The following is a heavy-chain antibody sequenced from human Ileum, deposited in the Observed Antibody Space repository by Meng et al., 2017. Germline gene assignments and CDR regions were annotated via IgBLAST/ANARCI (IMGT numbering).Heavy chain of an antibody. J-gene: IGHJ4*02. CDR1: GFPFSFYA. CDR2: ISASGDST. Sequence: EVQLLQSGGGLVESGGSLRPSCAASGFPFSFYAMGWVRQAPGQGLELVSAISASGDSTYYADSVKGRFTVSRDNSKYTLYLQMESLRAEDTAMYYCAFDFWGQGTLVTVSS. CDR3: AFDF. V-gene: IGHV3-23*01.